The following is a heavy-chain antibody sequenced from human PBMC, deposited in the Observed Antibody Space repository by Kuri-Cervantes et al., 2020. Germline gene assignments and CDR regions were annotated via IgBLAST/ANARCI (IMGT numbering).Heavy chain of an antibody. CDR3: ARSTGYYFDY. J-gene: IGHJ4*02. CDR1: GDTVSIYY. V-gene: IGHV1-46*01. CDR2: INPNGGSI. Sequence: ASVKVSCKASGDTVSIYYIHWVRQAPGQGLEWMGIINPNGGSIDYAQKFRGRVTMTRDTSTSTAYMELSSLRSEDTAVYYCARSTGYYFDYWGQGTLVTVSS.